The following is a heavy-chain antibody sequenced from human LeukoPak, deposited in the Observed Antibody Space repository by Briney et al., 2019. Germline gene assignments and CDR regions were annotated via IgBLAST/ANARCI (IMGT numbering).Heavy chain of an antibody. J-gene: IGHJ3*02. CDR2: IYYSGST. CDR1: GGSISSGGYY. Sequence: SETLSLTCTVSGGSISSGGYYWTWIRQHPGKGLELIGYIYYSGSTYYNPSLKSRITISVDTSKNQFSLKLSSVTAADTAMYFCTKGCCGGAFDIWGQGTMDTVSS. V-gene: IGHV4-31*03. D-gene: IGHD2-21*01. CDR3: TKGCCGGAFDI.